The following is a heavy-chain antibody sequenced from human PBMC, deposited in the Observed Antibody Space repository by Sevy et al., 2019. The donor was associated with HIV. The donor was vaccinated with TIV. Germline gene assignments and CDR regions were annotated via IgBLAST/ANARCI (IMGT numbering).Heavy chain of an antibody. Sequence: GGSLRLSCAASGFTFSSYGMHWVRQAPGKGLEWVAVIWYDGSNKYYADSVKGRFTISRDNSKNTLYLQMNSLRAEVTAVYYCARAWYYGSGSYYNEWGDYYYYYGMDVWGQGTTVTVSS. J-gene: IGHJ6*02. D-gene: IGHD3-10*01. CDR1: GFTFSSYG. CDR2: IWYDGSNK. CDR3: ARAWYYGSGSYYNEWGDYYYYYGMDV. V-gene: IGHV3-33*01.